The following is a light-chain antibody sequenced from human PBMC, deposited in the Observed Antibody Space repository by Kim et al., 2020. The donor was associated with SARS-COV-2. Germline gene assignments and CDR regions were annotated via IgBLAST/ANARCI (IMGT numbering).Light chain of an antibody. J-gene: IGKJ4*01. CDR2: DAS. CDR1: QSVSNY. V-gene: IGKV3-11*01. Sequence: SPGQRAPLSCRARQSVSNYLAWYQQKPGQAPRLLIYDASRRAAGIPARFSGSGSGTDFTLPISSLEPEDFAIYYCQQRSNWPPLTFGGGTKVEIK. CDR3: QQRSNWPPLT.